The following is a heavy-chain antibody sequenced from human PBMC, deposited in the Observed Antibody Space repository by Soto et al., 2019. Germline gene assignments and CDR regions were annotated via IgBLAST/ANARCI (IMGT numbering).Heavy chain of an antibody. CDR3: ARDGLGERWLQSRWYFDL. D-gene: IGHD5-12*01. V-gene: IGHV3-30-3*01. CDR1: GFTFSSYA. CDR2: ISYDGSNK. J-gene: IGHJ2*01. Sequence: QVQLVESGGVVVQPGRSLRLSCAASGFTFSSYAMHWVRQAPGKGLECVVVISYDGSNKYYADSVKGRFTISRDNSKNTLSLQMNSLRADDTAVYYCARDGLGERWLQSRWYFDLWGRGTLVTVSS.